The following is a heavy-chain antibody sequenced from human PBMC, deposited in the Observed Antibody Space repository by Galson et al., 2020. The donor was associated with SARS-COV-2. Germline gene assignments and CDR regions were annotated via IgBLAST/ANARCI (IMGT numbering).Heavy chain of an antibody. D-gene: IGHD3-3*01. J-gene: IGHJ6*03. CDR2: ISAGHGNT. CDR3: AREGRRITMFGVDYYMDV. Sequence: SVPVSCKDSRYTFTSYAMLWVRQAPAPRREWMGWISAGHGNTKYSQQFQGRVTITKDTSASTAYIVLNSLRSEDTAGDYCAREGRRITMFGVDYYMDVWGKGTTVTVSS. CDR1: RYTFTSYA. V-gene: IGHV1-3*01.